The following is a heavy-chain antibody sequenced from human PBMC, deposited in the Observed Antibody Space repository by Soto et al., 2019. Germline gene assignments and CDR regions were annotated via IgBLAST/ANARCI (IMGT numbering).Heavy chain of an antibody. Sequence: VQLVESGGGLIQPGGSLRLSCAASGFTVSNNHMTWVRQAAGKGLELVSFVHGGGSTSYADSVKGRFTISRDNSKNTLYLQMDSLRAEDTDIYYCAGRLTTAASLDYWGRGTLVTVSS. J-gene: IGHJ4*02. V-gene: IGHV3-53*01. D-gene: IGHD3-16*01. CDR3: AGRLTTAASLDY. CDR2: VHGGGST. CDR1: GFTVSNNH.